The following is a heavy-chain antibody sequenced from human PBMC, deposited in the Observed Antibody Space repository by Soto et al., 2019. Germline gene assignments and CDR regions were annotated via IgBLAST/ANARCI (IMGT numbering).Heavy chain of an antibody. D-gene: IGHD1-26*01. CDR3: AKDKNEWELRNWYFDL. CDR1: GFTFSSYA. J-gene: IGHJ2*01. V-gene: IGHV3-23*01. CDR2: ISGSGGST. Sequence: GGSLRLSCAASGFTFSSYAMSWVRQAPGKGLEWVSAISGSGGSTYYADSVKGRFTISRDNSKNTLYLQMNSLRAEDTAVYYCAKDKNEWELRNWYFDLWGRGTLVTVSS.